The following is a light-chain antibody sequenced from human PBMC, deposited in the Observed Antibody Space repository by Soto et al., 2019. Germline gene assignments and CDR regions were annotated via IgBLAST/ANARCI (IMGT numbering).Light chain of an antibody. J-gene: IGKJ5*01. V-gene: IGKV1-39*01. CDR3: QQSYNSPPIT. CDR2: AAS. CDR1: QNIFSS. Sequence: IQMTQSPSSLSASVGDRVTITCRAGQNIFSSLNWYQQKPGKAPKLLIYAASSLQSGVPSRFSGSGSGTDFTLTITSLQPEDFATYYCQQSYNSPPITFGQGTRREIK.